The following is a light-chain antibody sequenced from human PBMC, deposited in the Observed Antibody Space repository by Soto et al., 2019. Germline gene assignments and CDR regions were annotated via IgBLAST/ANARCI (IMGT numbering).Light chain of an antibody. CDR3: SSYTSSSTLYV. CDR2: EVS. Sequence: QSALTQPASLSGSPGQSSTISCTGTSSDVGGYNYVSWYQQHPGKAPKLMIYEVSNRPSGVSNRFSGSKSGNTASLTISGLQAEDEADYYCSSYTSSSTLYVFGTGTKLTVL. J-gene: IGLJ1*01. CDR1: SSDVGGYNY. V-gene: IGLV2-14*01.